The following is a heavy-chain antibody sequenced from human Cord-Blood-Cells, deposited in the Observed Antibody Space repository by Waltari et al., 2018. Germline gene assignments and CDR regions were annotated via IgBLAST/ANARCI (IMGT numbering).Heavy chain of an antibody. CDR3: ARPSYSSGWYDY. J-gene: IGHJ4*02. D-gene: IGHD6-19*01. V-gene: IGHV4-39*01. Sequence: QLQLQESGPGLVKPSETPSLTCTVSGGSISSSSYYWGWIRQPPGKGLEWIGSIYYSGSTYYNPSLKSRVTISVDTSKNQFSLKLSSVTAADTAVYYCARPSYSSGWYDYWGQGTLVTVSS. CDR1: GGSISSSSYY. CDR2: IYYSGST.